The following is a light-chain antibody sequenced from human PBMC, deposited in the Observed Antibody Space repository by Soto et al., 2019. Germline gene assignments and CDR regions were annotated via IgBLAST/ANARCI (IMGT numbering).Light chain of an antibody. Sequence: HSALTQPASVSGSPGQSITISCTGTSSDVGAYKFVSWYQQFPGKAPKLIIYEVSNRPSGVSDRFSGSKSGNTASLIISGLRAEDEADYYCSSQTGSATVLFGGGTQLTVL. V-gene: IGLV2-14*01. CDR3: SSQTGSATVL. J-gene: IGLJ2*01. CDR1: SSDVGAYKF. CDR2: EVS.